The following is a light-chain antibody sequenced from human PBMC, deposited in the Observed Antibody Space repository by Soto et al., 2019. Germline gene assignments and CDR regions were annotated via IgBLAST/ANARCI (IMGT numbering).Light chain of an antibody. J-gene: IGKJ1*01. Sequence: EVLMTQSPATLSVSPGERATLSCRASQSVNSNLAWYQQKPAQAPWLLIYGASTRATGIPARFSGSGSGTEFTLTISRLEPEDFAVYYCQQYGSSGTFGQGTKVDIK. V-gene: IGKV3-15*01. CDR3: QQYGSSGT. CDR2: GAS. CDR1: QSVNSN.